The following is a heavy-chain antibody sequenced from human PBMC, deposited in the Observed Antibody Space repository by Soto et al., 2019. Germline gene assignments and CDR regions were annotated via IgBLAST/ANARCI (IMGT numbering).Heavy chain of an antibody. CDR1: GGTFSSYA. CDR2: IIPIFGTA. V-gene: IGHV1-69*12. CDR3: ARESRYCSGGRCYFLPGIDY. D-gene: IGHD2-15*01. Sequence: QVQLVQSGAEVKKPGSSVKVSCKASGGTFSSYAISWVRQAPGQGLEWMGGIIPIFGTANYAQKFQGRVTITADECTITAYLGLRSLRSEDTAVYYCARESRYCSGGRCYFLPGIDYWGQGTLVTVSS. J-gene: IGHJ4*02.